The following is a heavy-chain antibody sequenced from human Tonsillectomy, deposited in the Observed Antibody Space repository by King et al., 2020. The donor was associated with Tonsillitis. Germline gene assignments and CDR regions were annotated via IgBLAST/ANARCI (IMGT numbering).Heavy chain of an antibody. CDR3: ARAWRKMDKLYGMYV. V-gene: IGHV3-30*04. D-gene: IGHD2-8*01. Sequence: VQLVESGGGVVQPGRSLRLSCAASGFTFSNYAMHWVRQAPGKGLEWVAVISYDGRNKDYADYVKGRFTISRDNSKNTLYLQMNSLRAEDTAVYYCARAWRKMDKLYGMYVWGQGTTVTVSS. CDR1: GFTFSNYA. CDR2: ISYDGRNK. J-gene: IGHJ6*01.